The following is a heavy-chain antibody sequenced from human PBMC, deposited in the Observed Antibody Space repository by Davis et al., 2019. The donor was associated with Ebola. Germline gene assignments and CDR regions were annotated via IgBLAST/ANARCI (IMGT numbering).Heavy chain of an antibody. Sequence: GESLKISCAASGFTFSDYYMSWIRQAPGKGLEWVSSISSSGSTINYADSVKGRFTVSRDNAKNSLYLQMNSLRDEDTAVFYCARGRTVTNYVDYWGPGILVTVSS. V-gene: IGHV3-11*04. CDR3: ARGRTVTNYVDY. CDR1: GFTFSDYY. J-gene: IGHJ4*02. D-gene: IGHD4-17*01. CDR2: ISSSGSTI.